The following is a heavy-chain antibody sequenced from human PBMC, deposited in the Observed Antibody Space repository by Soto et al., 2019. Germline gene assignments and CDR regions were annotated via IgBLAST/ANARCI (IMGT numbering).Heavy chain of an antibody. Sequence: ASVKVSCKVSGYTLTELSMHWVRQAPGKGLEWMGGFDPEDGETIYAQKFQGRVTMTEDTSTDTAYMELSSLRSEDTAVYYCATGPFGESNLGYYYGMDVWGQGTTVNVSS. CDR1: GYTLTELS. J-gene: IGHJ6*02. V-gene: IGHV1-24*01. D-gene: IGHD3-10*01. CDR3: ATGPFGESNLGYYYGMDV. CDR2: FDPEDGET.